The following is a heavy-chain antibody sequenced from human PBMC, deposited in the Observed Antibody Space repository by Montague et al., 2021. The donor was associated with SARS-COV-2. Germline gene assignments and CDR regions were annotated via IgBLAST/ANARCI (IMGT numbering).Heavy chain of an antibody. D-gene: IGHD2-2*01. CDR1: GDSVSSNIAT. CDR2: TYYRSKWYN. V-gene: IGHV6-1*01. J-gene: IGHJ4*02. CDR3: ARIPVGSKYYFDF. Sequence: CAISGDSVSSNIATWNWIRQSPSRGLEWPGRTYYRSKWYNDYAESVKSRITIDPDTSEHQFSLHLNSVTPEDTAVYYCARIPVGSKYYFDFWGQGTLVTVSS.